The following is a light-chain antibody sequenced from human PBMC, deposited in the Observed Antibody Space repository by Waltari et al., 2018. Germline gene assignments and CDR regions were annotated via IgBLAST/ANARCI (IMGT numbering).Light chain of an antibody. CDR3: QQRSNWPLT. CDR1: QSVSTF. CDR2: DAS. Sequence: IVLTQSPATLSLSPGERVTLSCRASQSVSTFFAWYQQKPGLAPRLLIYDASNRATGIPARFSGSGSGTDFTLTISSLEPEDFAVYYCQQRSNWPLTFGGGTKVELK. J-gene: IGKJ4*01. V-gene: IGKV3-11*01.